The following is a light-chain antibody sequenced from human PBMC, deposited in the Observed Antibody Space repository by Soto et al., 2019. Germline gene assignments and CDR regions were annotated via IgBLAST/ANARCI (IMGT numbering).Light chain of an antibody. J-gene: IGLJ2*01. CDR3: SSYTSTSTRV. CDR2: EVS. V-gene: IGLV2-14*01. CDR1: SSDVGAYNY. Sequence: QSALTQPASVSGSPGQSITISCTGTSSDVGAYNYVSWYQQHPGKAPKLMIYEVSNRPSGVPNRFSGSKSANTASLTISGLQAEDEADYYCSSYTSTSTRVFGGGTKLTVL.